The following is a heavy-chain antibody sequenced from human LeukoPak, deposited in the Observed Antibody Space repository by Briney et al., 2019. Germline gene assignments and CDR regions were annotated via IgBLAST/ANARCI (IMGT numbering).Heavy chain of an antibody. V-gene: IGHV3-23*01. CDR2: ISGSGDNT. D-gene: IGHD6-25*01. Sequence: PGGSLRLSCAASGFTFSNYAMSWVRQGPGKGLEWVSGISGSGDNTYCADSVKGRFTISRDNSKNTLYLQMNSLRVEDTAVYYCGRDLIGTAASWDCWGQGTLVTVSS. CDR1: GFTFSNYA. J-gene: IGHJ4*02. CDR3: GRDLIGTAASWDC.